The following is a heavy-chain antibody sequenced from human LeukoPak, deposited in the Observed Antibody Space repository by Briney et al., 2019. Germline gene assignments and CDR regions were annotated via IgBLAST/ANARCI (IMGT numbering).Heavy chain of an antibody. D-gene: IGHD2-15*01. J-gene: IGHJ4*02. CDR2: IKRKTDGGTT. V-gene: IGHV3-15*01. Sequence: GGSLRLSCAASGFSFNDAWMSWVRQAPGKGLEWVGRIKRKTDGGTTNYAAPVKGRFSISRDDSKTSLYLQMNNLQTEDTAVYYCTTDTRRVVVPKWGQGTLVTVSS. CDR1: GFSFNDAW. CDR3: TTDTRRVVVPK.